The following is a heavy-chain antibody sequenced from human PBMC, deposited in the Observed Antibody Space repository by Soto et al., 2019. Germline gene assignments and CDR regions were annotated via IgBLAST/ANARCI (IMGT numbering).Heavy chain of an antibody. CDR3: ARHNYGSGSTYFDY. Sequence: SETLSLTCTVSSGSISSTIYSWDWIRQPPGKGLEWIGSILYSGSTYYNPSLKSRVTISVDTSKNQFSLTLTSVTAADTAVYYCARHNYGSGSTYFDYWGQGTLVTVSS. CDR1: SGSISSTIYS. CDR2: ILYSGST. V-gene: IGHV4-39*01. J-gene: IGHJ4*02. D-gene: IGHD3-10*01.